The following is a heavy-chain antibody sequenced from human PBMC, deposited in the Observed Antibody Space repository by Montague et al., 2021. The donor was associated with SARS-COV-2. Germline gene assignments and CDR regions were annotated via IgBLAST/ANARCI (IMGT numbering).Heavy chain of an antibody. CDR2: VDYSGNT. CDR3: ARREGGYGGDD. D-gene: IGHD3-16*01. Sequence: ESLSLTCTVSGGSISGSNYYWGWIRQSPGKGLEWIASVDYSGNTYYSPSLKSRLTISVDTSKNQFSLKLTSATAADTALYYCARREGGYGGDDWGQGTLVTVSS. CDR1: GGSISGSNYY. J-gene: IGHJ4*02. V-gene: IGHV4-39*01.